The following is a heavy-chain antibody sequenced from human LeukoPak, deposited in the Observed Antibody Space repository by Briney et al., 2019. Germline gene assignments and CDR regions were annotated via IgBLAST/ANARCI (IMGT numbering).Heavy chain of an antibody. CDR3: AKDPLQYYYYYYYMDV. Sequence: GGSLRLSCAASGFTFSSYGMHWVRQAPGKGLEWVAFIRYDGSNKYYADSVKGRFTISRDNSKNTLYLQMNSLRAEDTAAYYCAKDPLQYYYYYYYMDVWGKGTTVTVSS. V-gene: IGHV3-30*02. CDR1: GFTFSSYG. J-gene: IGHJ6*03. CDR2: IRYDGSNK. D-gene: IGHD4-11*01.